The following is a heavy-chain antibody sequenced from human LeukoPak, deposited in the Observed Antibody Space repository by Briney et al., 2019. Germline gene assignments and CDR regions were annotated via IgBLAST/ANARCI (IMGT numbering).Heavy chain of an antibody. Sequence: ASVKVSCKASGYTFTSYAVTWVRLAPGQGLEWMGWVDAYNGKTKYAQKLQGRVTMTTDTSTDTAYMELRSLRSDDTAVYYCARGSIILGATDWFDPWGQGTLVTVSS. CDR2: VDAYNGKT. CDR3: ARGSIILGATDWFDP. D-gene: IGHD1-26*01. V-gene: IGHV1-18*01. CDR1: GYTFTSYA. J-gene: IGHJ5*02.